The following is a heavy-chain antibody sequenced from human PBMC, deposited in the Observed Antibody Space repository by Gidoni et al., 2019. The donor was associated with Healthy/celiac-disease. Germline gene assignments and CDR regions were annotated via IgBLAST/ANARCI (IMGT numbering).Heavy chain of an antibody. CDR1: GFTFRSYS. CDR3: ARVNYYYDSSGFHFDY. D-gene: IGHD3-22*01. CDR2: ISSSSSTI. J-gene: IGHJ4*02. V-gene: IGHV3-48*02. Sequence: XVQLVESGGGLVQPGGSLRLSCAASGFTFRSYSMNWVRQSPGKGLEWVSYISSSSSTIYYADSVKGRFTISRDNAKNSLYLQMNSLRDEDTAVYYCARVNYYYDSSGFHFDYWGQGTLVTVSS.